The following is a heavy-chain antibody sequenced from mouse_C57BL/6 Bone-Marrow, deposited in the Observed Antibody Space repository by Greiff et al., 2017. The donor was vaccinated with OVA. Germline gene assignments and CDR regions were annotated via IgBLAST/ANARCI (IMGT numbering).Heavy chain of an antibody. CDR1: GFSFNTYA. CDR3: VSRGMVTTNY. CDR2: IRSKSNNYAT. V-gene: IGHV10-1*01. J-gene: IGHJ2*01. Sequence: EVQLVESGGGLVQPKGSLKLSCAASGFSFNTYAMNWVRQAPGKGLEWVARIRSKSNNYATYYADSVKDRFTISRDDSESILYLQMNNLKTEDTAMYYCVSRGMVTTNYWGQGTTLTVSS. D-gene: IGHD2-2*01.